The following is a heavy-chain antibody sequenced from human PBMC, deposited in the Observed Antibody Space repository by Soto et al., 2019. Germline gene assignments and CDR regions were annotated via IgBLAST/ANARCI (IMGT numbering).Heavy chain of an antibody. V-gene: IGHV3-9*01. CDR2: ISWNSGSI. D-gene: IGHD6-13*01. CDR3: AREITANWFDP. J-gene: IGHJ5*02. Sequence: GGSLRLSCAASGFTFDDYAMHWVRQAPGKGLEWVSGISWNSGSIGYADSVKGRFTISRDNAKNSLYLQMNSLRAEDTAVYYCAREITANWFDPWGQGTLVTVSS. CDR1: GFTFDDYA.